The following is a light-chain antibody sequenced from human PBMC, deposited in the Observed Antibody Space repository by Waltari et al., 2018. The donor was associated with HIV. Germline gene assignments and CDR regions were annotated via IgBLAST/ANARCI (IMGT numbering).Light chain of an antibody. Sequence: DIVMTQSPLSLPVTPGEPASISCRSTQSLLHSNGYNYLDWYLQKPGQTQQLLIYLGSNGAPGLPDRFRGSGSGTDVTLKISRVEAEDVGGDYCMQALQTPDTFGQGTKLETK. V-gene: IGKV2-28*01. CDR1: QSLLHSNGYNY. J-gene: IGKJ2*01. CDR2: LGS. CDR3: MQALQTPDT.